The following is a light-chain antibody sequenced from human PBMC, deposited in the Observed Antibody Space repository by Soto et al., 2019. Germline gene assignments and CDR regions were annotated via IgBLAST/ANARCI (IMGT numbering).Light chain of an antibody. V-gene: IGKV1-33*01. CDR2: AAT. J-gene: IGKJ5*01. CDR1: QRIGPY. Sequence: DIQMTQSPSSLSASVGDIVTITCRASQRIGPYVNWYQQKPGKPPKLLISAATNLADGVPSRFGGSGSGTDFSFIITSLQREDLATYYCQQYYGLPPLTFGQGTRLEIK. CDR3: QQYYGLPPLT.